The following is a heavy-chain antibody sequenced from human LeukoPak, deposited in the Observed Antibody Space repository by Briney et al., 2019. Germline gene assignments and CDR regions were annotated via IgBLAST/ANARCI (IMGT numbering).Heavy chain of an antibody. CDR3: ARPYAYGSGSSYFDY. CDR2: ISSSSSTI. J-gene: IGHJ4*02. CDR1: GFTFSSYS. D-gene: IGHD3-10*01. V-gene: IGHV3-48*04. Sequence: GGSLRLSCAASGFTFSSYSMNWVRQAPGKGLEWVSYISSSSSTIYYADSVKGRFTISRDNAKNSLYLQMNSLRAEDTAVYYCARPYAYGSGSSYFDYWGQGTLVTVSS.